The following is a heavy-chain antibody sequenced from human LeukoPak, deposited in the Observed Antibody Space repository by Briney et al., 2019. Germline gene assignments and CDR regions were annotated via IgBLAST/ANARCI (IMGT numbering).Heavy chain of an antibody. CDR2: ISSSGKTI. Sequence: GGSLRLSCVASGFTFSDYYMSWIRQTPGKGLEWISYISSSGKTIYYADSVKGRFTISRDNTKNSLDLQMNSLRAEDTAVYYCARDQLIAGYWGQGTLVTVSS. J-gene: IGHJ4*02. CDR1: GFTFSDYY. D-gene: IGHD3-16*02. CDR3: ARDQLIAGY. V-gene: IGHV3-11*04.